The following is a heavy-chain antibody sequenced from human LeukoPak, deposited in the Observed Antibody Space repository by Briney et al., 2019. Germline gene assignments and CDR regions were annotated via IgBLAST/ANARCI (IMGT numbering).Heavy chain of an antibody. CDR1: GFTFSSHA. CDR3: ARIYDNSGYYDF. J-gene: IGHJ4*02. D-gene: IGHD3-22*01. Sequence: GGSLRLSCAASGFTFSSHAMSWVRQAPGKGLEWVASIKQDGNEIHYVDSVKGRFTVSRDNARNALYLQMNSLRAEDTAVYYCARIYDNSGYYDFWGQGTLVTVSS. CDR2: IKQDGNEI. V-gene: IGHV3-7*05.